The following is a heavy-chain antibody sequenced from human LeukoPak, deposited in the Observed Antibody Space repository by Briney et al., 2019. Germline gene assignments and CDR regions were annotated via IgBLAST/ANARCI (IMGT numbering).Heavy chain of an antibody. J-gene: IGHJ5*02. V-gene: IGHV4-39*01. CDR2: IYYSGST. CDR3: AGGSGSSNWFDP. CDR1: GGSISSSSYY. D-gene: IGHD3-10*01. Sequence: SETLSLTCTVSGGSISSSSYYWGWLRQPPGKGLEWIGSIYYSGSTYYNPSLKSRVTISVDTSKNQFSLKLSSVTAADTAVYYCAGGSGSSNWFDPWGQGTLVTVSS.